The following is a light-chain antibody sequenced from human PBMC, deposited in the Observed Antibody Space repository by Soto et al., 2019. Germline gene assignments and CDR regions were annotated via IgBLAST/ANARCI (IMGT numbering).Light chain of an antibody. Sequence: QTVVTQEPSFSVSPGGTVTLTCGLSSGSVPTSSYPSWYQQTPGQSPRTLIYSTNTRSSGVPDRFSGSILGNKAALTITGAQAEDESDYYCELYLRSGGVLFGGGTKVTVL. CDR2: STN. CDR3: ELYLRSGGVL. V-gene: IGLV8-61*01. J-gene: IGLJ2*01. CDR1: SGSVPTSSY.